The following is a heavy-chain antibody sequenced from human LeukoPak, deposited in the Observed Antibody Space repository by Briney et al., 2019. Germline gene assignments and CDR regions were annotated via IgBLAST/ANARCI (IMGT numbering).Heavy chain of an antibody. D-gene: IGHD3-10*01. CDR3: AREYYYGSGTDIYYFDY. CDR2: IYYSGSS. J-gene: IGHJ4*02. Sequence: SETLSLTCTVSGGSISSYYWSWIRQPPGKGLEWIGYIYYSGSSNYNPSLKSRVTISVDTSKNQFSLKLSSVTAADTAVYYCAREYYYGSGTDIYYFDYWGQGTLVTVSS. CDR1: GGSISSYY. V-gene: IGHV4-59*12.